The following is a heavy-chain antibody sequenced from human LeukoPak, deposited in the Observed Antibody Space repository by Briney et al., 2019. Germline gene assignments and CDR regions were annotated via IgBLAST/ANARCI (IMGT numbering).Heavy chain of an antibody. CDR3: ATYSSGWYPFDY. J-gene: IGHJ4*02. CDR1: GGSVTDYY. Sequence: SETLSLTCTVSGGSVTDYYWSWIRQAPGKKLEWIGYIYYSGSTYYNPSLKSQVSISIDTSKNQFSLRLTSVTAAATAVYYCATYSSGWYPFDYWGQGTLVTVSS. V-gene: IGHV4-59*04. CDR2: IYYSGST. D-gene: IGHD6-19*01.